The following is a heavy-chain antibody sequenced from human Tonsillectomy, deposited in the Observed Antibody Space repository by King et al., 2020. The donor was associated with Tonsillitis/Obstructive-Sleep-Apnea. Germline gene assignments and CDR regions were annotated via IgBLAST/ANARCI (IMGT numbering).Heavy chain of an antibody. CDR1: GFTFSSYA. V-gene: IGHV3-30*01. CDR3: AREKPTGGFDP. D-gene: IGHD4-17*01. J-gene: IGHJ5*02. Sequence: VQLVESGGGVVQPGRSLRLSCAASGFTFSSYAMHWVRQAPGKGLEWVAVISYDGSNKYYADSVKGRFTISRDNSKNTLYLQMNSLRAEDTAVYYWAREKPTGGFDPWGQGTLVTVSS. CDR2: ISYDGSNK.